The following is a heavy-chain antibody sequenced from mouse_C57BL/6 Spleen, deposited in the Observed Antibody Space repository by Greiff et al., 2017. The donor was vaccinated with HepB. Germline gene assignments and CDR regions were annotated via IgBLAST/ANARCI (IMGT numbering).Heavy chain of an antibody. Sequence: VQLQQSGAELVRPGASVKLSCTASGFNIKDYYMHWVKQRPEQGLEWIGRIDPEDCDTEYAPKFQGKATMTADTSSNTAYLQLSSLTSEDTAVYYCTGITTVVAHYYAMDYWGQGTSVTVSS. CDR3: TGITTVVAHYYAMDY. V-gene: IGHV14-1*01. CDR2: IDPEDCDT. J-gene: IGHJ4*01. CDR1: GFNIKDYY. D-gene: IGHD1-1*01.